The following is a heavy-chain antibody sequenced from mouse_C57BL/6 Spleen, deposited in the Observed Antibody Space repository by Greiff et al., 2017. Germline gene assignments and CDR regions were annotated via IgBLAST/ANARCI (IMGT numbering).Heavy chain of an antibody. CDR1: GFSFNTYA. D-gene: IGHD1-1*01. Sequence: EVQLVESGGGLVQPKGSLKLSCAASGFSFNTYAMNWVRQAPGKGLEWVARIRSKSNNYATYYADSVKDRFTISRDDSESMLYLQMNNLKTEDTAVYYCVRPHYGSSGPYFDYWGQGTTLTVSS. CDR3: VRPHYGSSGPYFDY. J-gene: IGHJ2*01. CDR2: IRSKSNNYAT. V-gene: IGHV10-1*01.